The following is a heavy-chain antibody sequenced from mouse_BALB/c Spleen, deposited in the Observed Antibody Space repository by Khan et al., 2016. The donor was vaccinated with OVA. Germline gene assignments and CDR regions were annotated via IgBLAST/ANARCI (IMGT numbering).Heavy chain of an antibody. Sequence: EVQLQESGPGLVKPSQSLSLTCTVTGYSITSGYGWYWIRQFPGNKLEWMCYISYSGRTNYNPPLKMCMSSTRDTAKNQVILQLNSVTSEDTSTYYCARTARIKYWGQGTTLTVSS. V-gene: IGHV3-1*02. D-gene: IGHD1-2*01. CDR2: ISYSGRT. CDR3: ARTARIKY. CDR1: GYSITSGYG. J-gene: IGHJ2*01.